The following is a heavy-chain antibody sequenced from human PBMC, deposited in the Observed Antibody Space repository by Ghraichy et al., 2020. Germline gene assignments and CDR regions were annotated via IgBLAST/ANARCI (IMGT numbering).Heavy chain of an antibody. CDR1: GGSINNPNYH. V-gene: IGHV4-39*01. J-gene: IGHJ3*02. Sequence: SETLSLTCSVSGGSINNPNYHWGWIRQPPGKGLEWIASFDYSGSTYYNPSLKSRVTISVDTSMNQFSLRLSSVTAADTAVYYCARPRSLLAGYDAFDIWGQGTMVTVSS. CDR3: ARPRSLLAGYDAFDI. D-gene: IGHD6-19*01. CDR2: FDYSGST.